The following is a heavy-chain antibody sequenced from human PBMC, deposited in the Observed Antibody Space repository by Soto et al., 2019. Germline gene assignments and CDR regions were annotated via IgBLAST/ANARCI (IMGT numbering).Heavy chain of an antibody. V-gene: IGHV3-7*05. CDR3: ARDRGYSSGWLDY. CDR2: IKQDGSEK. CDR1: GFTFSSYW. J-gene: IGHJ4*02. Sequence: PGGSLRLSCAASGFTFSSYWMSWVRQAPGKGLEWVANIKQDGSEKYYVDSVKGRFTISRDNAKNSLYLQMNSLRAEDTAVYYCARDRGYSSGWLDYWGQGTLVTVSS. D-gene: IGHD6-19*01.